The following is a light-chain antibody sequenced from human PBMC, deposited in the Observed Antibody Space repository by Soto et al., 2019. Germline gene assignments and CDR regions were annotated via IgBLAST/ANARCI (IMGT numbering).Light chain of an antibody. V-gene: IGKV3-20*01. J-gene: IGKJ3*01. CDR3: QQYGTSPGLFT. Sequence: EIVLTQSPGTLSLSPGGRATLSCRASQSVSSSYLAWYQQKPGQAPRLVIYGASSRTTGIPDRFSGSGSGTDFTLTISRLEPEDFAVYYCQQYGTSPGLFTFGPGTKVDIK. CDR1: QSVSSSY. CDR2: GAS.